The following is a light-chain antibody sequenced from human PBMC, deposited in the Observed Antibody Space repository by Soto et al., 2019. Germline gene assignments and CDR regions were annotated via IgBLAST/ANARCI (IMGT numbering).Light chain of an antibody. CDR1: SSNIESNY. CDR2: RNN. Sequence: QSVLTQPPSASGTPGQRVTISCSGCSSNIESNYVYWYQQLPGTAPRLLIYRNNQRPSGVPDRFSGSKSGTSASLAISALRSEDEADYYCTVWDDSLRGRLFGGGTQLTVL. J-gene: IGLJ2*01. CDR3: TVWDDSLRGRL. V-gene: IGLV1-47*01.